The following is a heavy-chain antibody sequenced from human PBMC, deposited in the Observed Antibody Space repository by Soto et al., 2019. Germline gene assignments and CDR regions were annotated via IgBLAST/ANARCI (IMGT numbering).Heavy chain of an antibody. V-gene: IGHV3-7*01. J-gene: IGHJ6*02. D-gene: IGHD4-4*01. Sequence: GGSLRLSCSASGFTFSSYWMSWVRQAPGKGLEWVANIKQDGSEKYYVDSVKGRFTISRDNAKNSLYLQMNSLRAEDTAVYYCARGTTVTTWGPEGNYYYYGMDVWGQGTTVTVSS. CDR2: IKQDGSEK. CDR1: GFTFSSYW. CDR3: ARGTTVTTWGPEGNYYYYGMDV.